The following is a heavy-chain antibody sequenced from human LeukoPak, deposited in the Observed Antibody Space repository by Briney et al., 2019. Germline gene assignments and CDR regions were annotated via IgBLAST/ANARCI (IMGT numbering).Heavy chain of an antibody. J-gene: IGHJ4*02. CDR3: TTGGYRYGDDY. D-gene: IGHD5-18*01. CDR1: GFTFSSSA. CDR2: FKSKTDGGTI. Sequence: GGSLRLSCAAFGFTFSSSAMNRVRQAPGKGLEWVGRFKSKTDGGTIDYAAPVKGRFTISRDDSKNTLYLQMNSLKTEDTAVYYCTTGGYRYGDDYWGQGTLVTVSS. V-gene: IGHV3-15*07.